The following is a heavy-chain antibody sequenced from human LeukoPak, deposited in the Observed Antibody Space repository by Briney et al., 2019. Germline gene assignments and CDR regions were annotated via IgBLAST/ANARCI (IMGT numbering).Heavy chain of an antibody. CDR1: GFTFSSYA. Sequence: GGSLRLSCAASGFTFSSYAMSWVRQAPGKGLEWVSGITGSGGGTYYADSVKGRFTISRDNSKNTLYLQMNSLRAEDTAVYYCARDFSHQSTPYYYYYGMDVWGQGTTVTVSS. D-gene: IGHD2-2*01. J-gene: IGHJ6*02. V-gene: IGHV3-23*01. CDR2: ITGSGGGT. CDR3: ARDFSHQSTPYYYYYGMDV.